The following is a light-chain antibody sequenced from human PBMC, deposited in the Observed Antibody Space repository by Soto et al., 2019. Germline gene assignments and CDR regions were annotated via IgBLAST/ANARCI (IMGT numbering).Light chain of an antibody. V-gene: IGKV1-27*01. J-gene: IGKJ1*01. CDR2: AAS. CDR3: QNYFSAPWT. Sequence: DIQMTQSPSSLSASVGDRVTISCRASQAIRNSLAWYQQKPGKAPKLLIYAASTLQSGVPSRFSGSGSGTYFTLTISSLQPEDVATYYCQNYFSAPWTFGQGTKVEIK. CDR1: QAIRNS.